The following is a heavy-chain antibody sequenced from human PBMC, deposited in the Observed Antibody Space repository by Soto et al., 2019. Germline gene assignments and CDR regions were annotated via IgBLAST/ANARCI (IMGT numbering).Heavy chain of an antibody. CDR3: ALGPDYDFWSGYRTYYFDY. CDR2: IYWDDDK. V-gene: IGHV2-5*02. CDR1: GFSLSTSGVG. Sequence: QITLKESGPTLVKPTQTLTLTCTFSGFSLSTSGVGVGWIRQPPGKALEWLAFIYWDDDKRYSPSLKSRLTITKDTSKNQVVLTMTNMDPVDTATYYCALGPDYDFWSGYRTYYFDYWGQGTLVTVSS. J-gene: IGHJ4*02. D-gene: IGHD3-3*01.